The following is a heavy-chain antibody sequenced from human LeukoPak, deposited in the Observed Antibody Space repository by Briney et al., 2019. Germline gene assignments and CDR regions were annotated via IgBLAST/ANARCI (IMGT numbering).Heavy chain of an antibody. CDR1: GGSISSSSYY. Sequence: PSETLSLTCTVSGGSISSSSYYWGWIRQPPGKRLEWIGSIYYSGCTYYNPSLKSRVTISVDTSKNQFSLKLSSVTAADTAVYYCARHPRYSGSYYFDCWGQGTLVTVS. CDR2: IYYSGCT. CDR3: ARHPRYSGSYYFDC. D-gene: IGHD1-26*01. J-gene: IGHJ4*02. V-gene: IGHV4-39*01.